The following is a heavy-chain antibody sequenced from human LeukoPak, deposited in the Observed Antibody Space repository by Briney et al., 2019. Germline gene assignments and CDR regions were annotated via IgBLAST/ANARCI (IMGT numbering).Heavy chain of an antibody. CDR1: GFTFSSYW. Sequence: GGSLRLSCAASGFTFSSYWMSWVRQAPGKGLEWVANIKQDGSEKYYVDSVKGRFTISRDNAKNSLYLQMNSLRAEDTAVYYCARACENDYGGNEDAFDIWGQGTMVTVSS. CDR3: ARACENDYGGNEDAFDI. J-gene: IGHJ3*02. CDR2: IKQDGSEK. D-gene: IGHD4-23*01. V-gene: IGHV3-7*01.